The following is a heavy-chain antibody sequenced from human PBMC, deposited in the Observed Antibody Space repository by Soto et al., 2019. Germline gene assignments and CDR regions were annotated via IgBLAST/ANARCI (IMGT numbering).Heavy chain of an antibody. CDR1: GYSFTTFW. D-gene: IGHD1-1*01. CDR2: IYPRDSDT. J-gene: IGHJ4*02. V-gene: IGHV5-51*01. CDR3: ARTDNPSFQFDY. Sequence: PGKSLKIACQVSGYSFTTFWIGWVRQMPGKGLEWVGLIYPRDSDTRYSPSFQGQVTISVDKSVNTAYLRWSSLKASDTAIYYCARTDNPSFQFDYWGQGTQVTASS.